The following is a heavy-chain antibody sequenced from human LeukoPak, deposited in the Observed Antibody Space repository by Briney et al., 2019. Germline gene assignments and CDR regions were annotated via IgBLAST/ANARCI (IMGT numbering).Heavy chain of an antibody. J-gene: IGHJ4*02. V-gene: IGHV3-74*01. D-gene: IGHD3-16*01. CDR2: INSDGSST. CDR1: GFTFSSYW. Sequence: GGSLRLSCAASGFTFSSYWMHWVRQAPGKGLVWVSRINSDGSSTSYADSVKGRFTISRDNAKNTLYLQMNSLRAEDTAVYYCAKPSGSGGPDFDYWGQGTLVTVSS. CDR3: AKPSGSGGPDFDY.